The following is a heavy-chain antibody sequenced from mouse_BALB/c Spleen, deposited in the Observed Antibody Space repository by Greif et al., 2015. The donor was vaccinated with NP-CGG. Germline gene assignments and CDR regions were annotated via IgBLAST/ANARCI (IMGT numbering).Heavy chain of an antibody. J-gene: IGHJ4*01. Sequence: VQLVESGPGLVKPGASVKISCKASGYSFTSYYIHWVKQRPGQGLEWLGWIFPGRGNTKYNEKFKGKATLTADTSSSTAYMQLSSLTSEDSAVYFCAREGGNYGWAMDYWGQGTSVTVSS. D-gene: IGHD2-1*01. CDR2: IFPGRGNT. V-gene: IGHV1-66*01. CDR3: AREGGNYGWAMDY. CDR1: GYSFTSYY.